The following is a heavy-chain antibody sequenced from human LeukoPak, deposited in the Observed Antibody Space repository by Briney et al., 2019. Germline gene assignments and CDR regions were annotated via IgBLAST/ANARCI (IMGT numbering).Heavy chain of an antibody. CDR3: ATDMVRGVTGFDY. CDR1: GFTFSNVW. CDR2: ISYDGSNK. D-gene: IGHD3-10*01. V-gene: IGHV3-30*03. Sequence: PGGSLRLSCAASGFTFSNVWMNWVRQAPGKGLEWVAVISYDGSNKYYADSVKGRFTISRDNSKNTLYLQMNSLRAEDTAVYYCATDMVRGVTGFDYWGQGTLVTVSS. J-gene: IGHJ4*02.